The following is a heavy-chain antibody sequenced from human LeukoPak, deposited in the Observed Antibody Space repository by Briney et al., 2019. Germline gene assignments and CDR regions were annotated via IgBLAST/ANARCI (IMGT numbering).Heavy chain of an antibody. CDR3: AREGYYDSSGYYDAFDI. CDR1: GGTFSSFA. D-gene: IGHD3-22*01. J-gene: IGHJ3*02. V-gene: IGHV1-18*01. Sequence: ASVKVSCKASGGTFSSFAISWVRQAPGQGLEWMGWISAYNGNTNYAQKLQGRVTMTTDTSTSTAYMELRSLRSDDTAVYYCAREGYYDSSGYYDAFDIWGQGTMVTVSS. CDR2: ISAYNGNT.